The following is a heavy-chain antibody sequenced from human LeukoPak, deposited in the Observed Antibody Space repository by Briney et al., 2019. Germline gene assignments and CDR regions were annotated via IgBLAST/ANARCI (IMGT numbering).Heavy chain of an antibody. Sequence: ASVKASCKASTYTFSNYLMHWMRQAPGQGLEWMGIIDPSGGSTVYAQKFPGRLTMTRETSTSTVYMELSSLRSEDTAIYYCARDLGLRGVTNWFDPWGQGTLVTVSS. CDR3: ARDLGLRGVTNWFDP. D-gene: IGHD3-10*01. CDR2: IDPSGGST. CDR1: TYTFSNYL. V-gene: IGHV1-46*01. J-gene: IGHJ5*02.